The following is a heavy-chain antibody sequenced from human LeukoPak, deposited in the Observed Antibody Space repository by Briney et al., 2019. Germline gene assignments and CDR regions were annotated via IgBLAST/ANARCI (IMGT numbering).Heavy chain of an antibody. CDR1: GFTFSSYS. D-gene: IGHD2-21*01. CDR3: ARDGGDDLN. V-gene: IGHV3-48*01. J-gene: IGHJ4*02. CDR2: ISSSSSTI. Sequence: PGGSLRLSCAASGFTFSSYSMNWVRQAPGKGLEWVSYISSSSSTIYYADSVKGRFTISRDNAKNSLYLQMNSLRAEDTAVYYCARDGGDDLNWGQGTLVTVSS.